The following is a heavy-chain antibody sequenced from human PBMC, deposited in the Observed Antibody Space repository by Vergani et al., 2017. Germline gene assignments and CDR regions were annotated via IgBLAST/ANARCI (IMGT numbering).Heavy chain of an antibody. D-gene: IGHD1-26*01. Sequence: QVQLVQSGAEVKKPGSSVKVSCKASGGTFSSYAISWVRQAPGQGLEWMGGIIPIFVTANYAQKFQGRVTITADESTSTAYMEPSSLRSEDTAVYYFACGRMYSGSYSPYHYTYVCAWGNVTTVTVS. CDR2: IIPIFVTA. J-gene: IGHJ6*03. CDR3: ACGRMYSGSYSPYHYTYVCA. V-gene: IGHV1-69*01. CDR1: GGTFSSYA.